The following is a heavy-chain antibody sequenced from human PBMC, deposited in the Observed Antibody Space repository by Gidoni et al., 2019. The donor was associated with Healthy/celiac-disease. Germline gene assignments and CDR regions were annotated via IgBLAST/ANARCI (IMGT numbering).Heavy chain of an antibody. J-gene: IGHJ6*02. CDR3: ARGWGRDGDYYGMDV. V-gene: IGHV1-46*01. CDR1: GYTFTSYY. D-gene: IGHD3-16*01. Sequence: QVQLVQSGAEVKKPGASVKVSCKASGYTFTSYYMHWVRQAPGQGLEWMGIINPSGGSTSYAQKFQGRVTMTRDTSTSTVYMELSSLRSEDTAVYYCARGWGRDGDYYGMDVWGQGTTVTVSS. CDR2: INPSGGST.